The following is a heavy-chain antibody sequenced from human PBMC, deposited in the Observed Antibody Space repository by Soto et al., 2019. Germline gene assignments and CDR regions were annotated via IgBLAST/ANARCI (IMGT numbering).Heavy chain of an antibody. D-gene: IGHD5-12*01. CDR3: ARGRKWLRFFDY. V-gene: IGHV1-8*01. CDR2: MNPNSGNT. CDR1: GYTFTSYD. J-gene: IGHJ4*02. Sequence: ASVKVSCKASGYTFTSYDINWVRQATGQGLEWMGWMNPNSGNTGYAQKFQGRVTMTRNTSISTAYMELSSLRSEDTAVYYCARGRKWLRFFDYWGKGTLVTVSS.